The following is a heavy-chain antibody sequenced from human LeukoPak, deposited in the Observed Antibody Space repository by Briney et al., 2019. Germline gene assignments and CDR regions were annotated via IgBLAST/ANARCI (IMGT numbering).Heavy chain of an antibody. CDR3: AGYTDYYGSSGYPFF. J-gene: IGHJ4*02. CDR2: IYYSGST. CDR1: GGSISSYY. D-gene: IGHD3-22*01. Sequence: SETLSLTCTVSGGSISSYYWSWIRQPPGKGLEWIGYIYYSGSTNYNPSLKSRVTISVDTSKNQFSQKLSSVTAADTAVYYFAGYTDYYGSSGYPFFWGQGTLVTVSS. V-gene: IGHV4-59*01.